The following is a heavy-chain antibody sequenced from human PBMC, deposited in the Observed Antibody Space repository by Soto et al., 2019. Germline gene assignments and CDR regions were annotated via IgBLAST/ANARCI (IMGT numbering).Heavy chain of an antibody. D-gene: IGHD6-13*01. J-gene: IGHJ4*02. V-gene: IGHV3-66*01. CDR1: GGSISSGGYY. CDR3: ARVHSSSYHYFDY. Sequence: PSETLSLTCTVSGGSISSGGYYWSWIRQHPGKGLEWVSVLYSAGSADFADSVKGRFTISRDNSKNTLYLHMSSLRAEDTAVYYCARVHSSSYHYFDYWGQGTRVTVPS. CDR2: LYSAGSA.